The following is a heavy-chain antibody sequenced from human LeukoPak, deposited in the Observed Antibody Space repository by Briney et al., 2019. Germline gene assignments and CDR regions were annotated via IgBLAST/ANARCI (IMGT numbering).Heavy chain of an antibody. CDR2: INPQSDGT. D-gene: IGHD3-16*01. J-gene: IGHJ4*02. CDR1: GYTFTGYY. V-gene: IGHV1-2*02. CDR3: AKDPGEEQMIKYYFVH. Sequence: ASLKVSCKASGYTFTGYYLHWVRQVPGQGLEWMGWINPQSDGTNYAQKFQGRVTMTRDMSISTAYMELSRLRSDDTAVYYCAKDPGEEQMIKYYFVHWGQGTLVTVSP.